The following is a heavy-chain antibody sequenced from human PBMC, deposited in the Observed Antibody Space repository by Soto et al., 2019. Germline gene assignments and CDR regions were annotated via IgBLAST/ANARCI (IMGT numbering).Heavy chain of an antibody. CDR2: IYYSGST. J-gene: IGHJ5*02. Sequence: PSETLSLTGTVSGGSISSYYWSWIRQPPGKGLEWIGYIYYSGSTNYNPSLKSRVTISVDTSKNQFSLKLSSVTAADTAVYYCARARRQLLQLNWFDPWGQGTLVTVSS. D-gene: IGHD2-15*01. CDR3: ARARRQLLQLNWFDP. V-gene: IGHV4-59*01. CDR1: GGSISSYY.